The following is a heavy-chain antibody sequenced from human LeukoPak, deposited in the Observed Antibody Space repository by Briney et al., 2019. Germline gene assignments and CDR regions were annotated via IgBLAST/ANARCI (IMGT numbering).Heavy chain of an antibody. CDR3: ARDRDHDSSGYYFCDY. D-gene: IGHD3-22*01. CDR2: IYTGGST. CDR1: GGSISSYY. V-gene: IGHV4-4*07. Sequence: PSETLSLTCTVSGGSISSYYWSWIRQPAGKGLEWIGRIYTGGSTNYNPSLKSRVTMSVDTSKNQFSLKLSSVTAADTAVYYCARDRDHDSSGYYFCDYWGQGTLVTVSS. J-gene: IGHJ4*02.